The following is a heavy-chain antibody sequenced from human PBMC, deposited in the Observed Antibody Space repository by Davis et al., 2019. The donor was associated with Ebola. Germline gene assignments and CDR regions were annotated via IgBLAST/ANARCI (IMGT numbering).Heavy chain of an antibody. Sequence: GESLKISCAASGFTVSSNYMSWVRQAPGKGLEWVSVIYSGGSTYYADSVKGRFTISRDNSKNTLYLQMNSLRAEDTAVYYCARGTIFGVVIAYFDYWGQGTLVTVSS. CDR2: IYSGGST. D-gene: IGHD3-3*01. CDR3: ARGTIFGVVIAYFDY. J-gene: IGHJ4*02. CDR1: GFTVSSNY. V-gene: IGHV3-53*01.